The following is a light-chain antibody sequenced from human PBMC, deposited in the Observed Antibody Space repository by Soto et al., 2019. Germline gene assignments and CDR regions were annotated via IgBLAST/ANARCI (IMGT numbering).Light chain of an antibody. J-gene: IGKJ1*01. CDR2: GAS. Sequence: DIVLTHSPPTLSLSPGETATLSCTASQSVSSSYLAWYQQKPGQAPRLLIYGASSRATGIPDRFSGSGSGTDFTLTISRLEPEDFAVYYCQQYGSSPGTFGQGTKVDIK. CDR3: QQYGSSPGT. V-gene: IGKV3-20*01. CDR1: QSVSSSY.